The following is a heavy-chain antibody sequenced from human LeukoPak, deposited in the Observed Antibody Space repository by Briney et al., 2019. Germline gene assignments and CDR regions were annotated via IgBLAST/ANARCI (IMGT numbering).Heavy chain of an antibody. CDR1: GYTLTELS. Sequence: ASVKVSCKVSGYTLTELSMHWVRQAPGKGLEWMGGFDPEDGETTYAQKFQGRVTMTEETSTDTAYMELSSLKSEDTAVYYCATNYGSGPLGWFDPWGQGTLVTASS. J-gene: IGHJ5*02. V-gene: IGHV1-24*01. CDR3: ATNYGSGPLGWFDP. D-gene: IGHD3-10*01. CDR2: FDPEDGET.